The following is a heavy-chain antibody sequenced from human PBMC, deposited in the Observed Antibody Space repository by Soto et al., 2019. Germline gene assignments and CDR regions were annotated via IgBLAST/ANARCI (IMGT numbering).Heavy chain of an antibody. D-gene: IGHD2-15*01. CDR1: GYTFTSYY. Sequence: QVQLVQSGAEVKKPGASVKVSCKASGYTFTSYYMHWVRQAPGQGLDSMGIINPSGGRTSYAQKFQGRVTMTRDTSTSTVYMELSSLRSEDTAVYYCARARFTYSCYDYWGQGTLVTVSS. J-gene: IGHJ4*02. CDR2: INPSGGRT. V-gene: IGHV1-46*01. CDR3: ARARFTYSCYDY.